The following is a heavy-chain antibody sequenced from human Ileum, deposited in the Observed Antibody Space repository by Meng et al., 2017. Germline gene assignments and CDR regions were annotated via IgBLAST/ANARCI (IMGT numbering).Heavy chain of an antibody. CDR1: GGSISSYY. Sequence: QVQLQESGPGLVKPSETLSLTCTVSGGSISSYYWSWIRQPPGKGLEWIGYIYYNGSTNYNPSLKSRLTMSVDTSKNQFSLKLSSVTAADTAVYYCARREYDSRGYYFDYWGQGTMVTLL. D-gene: IGHD3-22*01. CDR3: ARREYDSRGYYFDY. V-gene: IGHV4-59*08. J-gene: IGHJ4*02. CDR2: IYYNGST.